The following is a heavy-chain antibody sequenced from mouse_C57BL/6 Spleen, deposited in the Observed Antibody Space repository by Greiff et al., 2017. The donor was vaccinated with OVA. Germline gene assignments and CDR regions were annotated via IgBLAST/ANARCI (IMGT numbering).Heavy chain of an antibody. Sequence: QVQLQQPGAELVKPGASVKLSCKASGYTFTSYWMHWVKQRPGQGLEWIGMFHPNSGSTNYNEKFKSKATLTVDKSSSTAYMQLSSLTSEDSAVYYCARERGTTVVDYWGQGTTLTVSS. D-gene: IGHD1-1*01. CDR2: FHPNSGST. CDR1: GYTFTSYW. V-gene: IGHV1-64*01. CDR3: ARERGTTVVDY. J-gene: IGHJ2*01.